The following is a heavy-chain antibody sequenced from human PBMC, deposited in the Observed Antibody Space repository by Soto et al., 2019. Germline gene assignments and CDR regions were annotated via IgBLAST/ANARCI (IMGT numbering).Heavy chain of an antibody. D-gene: IGHD5-18*01. V-gene: IGHV1-3*01. CDR1: GYTFTTYA. J-gene: IGHJ4*02. Sequence: QVQLVQSGAEVKKPGASVRVSCRAYGYTFTTYARHWVRQAPGQRLEWMGWINAGSADIKYSQKFQGRVTITRDTSASTVYMELSSLRSEDTAVYYCARVGRRGYSYGHFAYWGQGTLVTVSS. CDR2: INAGSADI. CDR3: ARVGRRGYSYGHFAY.